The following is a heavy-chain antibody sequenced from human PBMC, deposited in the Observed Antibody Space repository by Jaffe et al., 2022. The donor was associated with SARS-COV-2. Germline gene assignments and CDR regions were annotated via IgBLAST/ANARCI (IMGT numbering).Heavy chain of an antibody. CDR3: ARAVRDNGTPENAFDL. D-gene: IGHD4-17*01. CDR2: ISYDGTDK. J-gene: IGHJ3*01. CDR1: GFTFSSYA. Sequence: QVQLVESGGGVVQPGRSLRLSCAASGFTFSSYAMHWVRQAPGKGLDWVAVISYDGTDKYYADSVRGRFTISRDNSKNTLYLQMNSLGAEDTAVYYCARAVRDNGTPENAFDLWGQGTMVTVSS. V-gene: IGHV3-30*04.